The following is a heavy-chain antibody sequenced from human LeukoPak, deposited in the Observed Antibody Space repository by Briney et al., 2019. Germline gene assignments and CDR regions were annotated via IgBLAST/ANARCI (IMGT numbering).Heavy chain of an antibody. Sequence: GGSLRLSCAASGFTFSRFPMHWVRQAPGKGLEWVALISSDGSDKKYADSVKGRFTISRDNSKNTLYLQMNSLRAEDTAIYYCAKKAAAAGPERGFDPWGQGTLVTVSS. D-gene: IGHD6-13*01. V-gene: IGHV3-30-3*02. CDR1: GFTFSRFP. CDR3: AKKAAAAGPERGFDP. CDR2: ISSDGSDK. J-gene: IGHJ5*02.